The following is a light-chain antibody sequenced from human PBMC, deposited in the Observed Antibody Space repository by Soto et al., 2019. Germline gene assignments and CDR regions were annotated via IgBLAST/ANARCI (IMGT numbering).Light chain of an antibody. CDR1: SGHSSYI. CDR3: ETWDSNTRV. Sequence: QSVLTQSSSASASLGSSVKLTCTLSSGHSSYIIAWHQQQPGKAPRYLTKIEGSGSHNKGSGVPDRFSGSSSGADRYLTISNLQFEDEADYYCETWDSNTRVFGGGTKLTVL. V-gene: IGLV4-60*02. CDR2: IEGSGSH. J-gene: IGLJ3*02.